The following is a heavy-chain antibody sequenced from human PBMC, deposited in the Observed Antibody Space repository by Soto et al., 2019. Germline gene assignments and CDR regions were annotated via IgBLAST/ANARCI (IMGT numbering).Heavy chain of an antibody. CDR1: GFPFDIYT. D-gene: IGHD1-1*01. J-gene: IGHJ4*02. Sequence: VQLLESGGGLVQPGKSLKLSCAASGFPFDIYTMSWVRQAPGKGLEWVSLIGGSGGGTNYAASVGGRFTTTRDNSKNTLYLHMRSLRPEDTAMYYCVNTRGLIDYWGQGTLVTVSS. CDR2: IGGSGGGT. CDR3: VNTRGLIDY. V-gene: IGHV3-23*01.